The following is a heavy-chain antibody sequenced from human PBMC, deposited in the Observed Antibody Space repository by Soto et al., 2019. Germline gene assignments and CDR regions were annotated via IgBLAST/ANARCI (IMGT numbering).Heavy chain of an antibody. Sequence: QLVESVGGLVRPGGSLRLACRASGSDISTYSMNWVRQAPGKGLEWIAYVSMDSDSIHYADSVKGRFTISRDDAENSLYLQMNSLRDEDTATYYCARLYYDYVWGQGTTVTVSS. V-gene: IGHV3-48*02. J-gene: IGHJ6*02. CDR1: GSDISTYS. CDR2: VSMDSDSI. CDR3: ARLYYDYV. D-gene: IGHD3-3*01.